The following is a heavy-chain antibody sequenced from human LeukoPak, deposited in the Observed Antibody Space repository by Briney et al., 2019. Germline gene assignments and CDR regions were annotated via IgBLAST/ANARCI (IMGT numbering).Heavy chain of an antibody. CDR3: ARFYRFRFDT. CDR2: IYISGTT. CDR1: GDSISSGSYD. D-gene: IGHD3-16*02. Sequence: SETLSLTCTVSGDSISSGSYDWSWIRQPAGKGLEWIGRIYISGTTNYNPSLKSRVPISADTSKTQFSLQLTSVTAADTAVYYCARFYRFRFDTWGQGPLVTVPS. J-gene: IGHJ5*02. V-gene: IGHV4-61*02.